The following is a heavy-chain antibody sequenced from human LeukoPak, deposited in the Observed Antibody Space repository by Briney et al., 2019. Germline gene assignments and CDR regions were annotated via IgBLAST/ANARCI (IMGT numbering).Heavy chain of an antibody. D-gene: IGHD6-13*01. CDR2: MNPNSGNT. Sequence: GASVKVSCKASGYTFTSYDINWVRQATGQGLEWMGWMNPNSGNTGYAQKFQGRVTITRNTSISTAYMELSSLRSEDTAVYYCARAQGRSSSWYHAPAWVDAFDIWGQGTMVTVSS. V-gene: IGHV1-8*01. CDR1: GYTFTSYD. CDR3: ARAQGRSSSWYHAPAWVDAFDI. J-gene: IGHJ3*02.